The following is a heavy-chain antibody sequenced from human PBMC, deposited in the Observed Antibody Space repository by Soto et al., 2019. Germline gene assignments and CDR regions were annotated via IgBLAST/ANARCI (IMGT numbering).Heavy chain of an antibody. D-gene: IGHD2-8*01. V-gene: IGHV3-23*01. J-gene: IGHJ4*02. CDR3: AKDPFLMVYAIHFDY. Sequence: EVQLLESGGGLVQPGGSLRLSCAASGFTFSSYAMSWVRQAPGKGLEWVSAMSGSGGSTYYADSVTGRFTISRDNSKNTLDLQMNSLRAEYTAVYYCAKDPFLMVYAIHFDYWGQGTLVTVSS. CDR2: MSGSGGST. CDR1: GFTFSSYA.